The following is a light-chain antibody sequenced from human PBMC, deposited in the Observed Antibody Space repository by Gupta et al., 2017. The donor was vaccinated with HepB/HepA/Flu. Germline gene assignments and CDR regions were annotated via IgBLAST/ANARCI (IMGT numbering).Light chain of an antibody. CDR1: SSNIGNNY. J-gene: IGLJ3*02. V-gene: IGLV1-51*02. Sequence: QSELTQPPSVSAAPGQKVTFSCSGSSSNIGNNYVSWYRQLPGTAPKLLIHETDKRPSGIPDRFSGSRSGTSATLDITGLQTGDEADYYCGTWDDSLNSWVFGGGTELTVL. CDR3: GTWDDSLNSWV. CDR2: ETD.